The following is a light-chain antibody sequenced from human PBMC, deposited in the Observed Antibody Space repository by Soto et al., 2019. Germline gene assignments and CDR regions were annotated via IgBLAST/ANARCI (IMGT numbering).Light chain of an antibody. V-gene: IGLV2-14*02. CDR1: SSDVGSYNL. CDR3: NSYTGSTTPFV. CDR2: EVS. Sequence: LTQPASVSGSPGQSITISCTGTSSDVGSYNLVSWYQQHPGKAPKLMIYEVSKRPSGVSNRFSGSKSGNTASLTVSGLQAEDEADYYCNSYTGSTTPFVFGTGTKVTVL. J-gene: IGLJ1*01.